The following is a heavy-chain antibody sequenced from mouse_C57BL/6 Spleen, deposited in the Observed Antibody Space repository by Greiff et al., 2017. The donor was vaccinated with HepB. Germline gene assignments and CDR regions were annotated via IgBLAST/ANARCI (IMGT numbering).Heavy chain of an antibody. Sequence: VKLMESGPGLVQPSQSLSITCTVSGFSFTSYGVHWVRQSPGKGLEWLGVIWSGGSTDYNAAFISRLSISKDNSKSQVFFKMNSLQADDTAIYYCARSDGYPRYYFDYWGQGTTLTVSS. J-gene: IGHJ2*01. CDR3: ARSDGYPRYYFDY. D-gene: IGHD2-3*01. CDR1: GFSFTSYG. CDR2: IWSGGST. V-gene: IGHV2-2*01.